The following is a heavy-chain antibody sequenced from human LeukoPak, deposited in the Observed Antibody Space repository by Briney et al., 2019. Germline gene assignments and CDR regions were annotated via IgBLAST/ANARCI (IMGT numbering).Heavy chain of an antibody. J-gene: IGHJ5*02. Sequence: SETLSLTCTVSGGSISSSSYYWGWIRQPPGKGLEWIGSIYYSGSTYYNPSLKSRVTISVDTSKNQFSLKLSSVTAADTAVYYCAREYLSVAVAVPGGAWFDPWGQGTLVTVSS. CDR2: IYYSGST. V-gene: IGHV4-39*07. D-gene: IGHD6-19*01. CDR3: AREYLSVAVAVPGGAWFDP. CDR1: GGSISSSSYY.